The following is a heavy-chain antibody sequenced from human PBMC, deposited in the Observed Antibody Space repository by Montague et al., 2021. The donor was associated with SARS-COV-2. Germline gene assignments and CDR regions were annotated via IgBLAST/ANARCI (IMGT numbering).Heavy chain of an antibody. D-gene: IGHD3-10*01. CDR2: INHSGST. Sequence: SETLSLTCAVYGGSFSGYYWNWIRQPPGKGLEWIGEINHSGSTNYNPSLKSRVTISVDTSKNQFSLKLSSVTAADTAVYYCARVMRGYYYGLGVSAHFDYWGQGTLVTVSS. V-gene: IGHV4-34*01. CDR1: GGSFSGYY. J-gene: IGHJ4*02. CDR3: ARVMRGYYYGLGVSAHFDY.